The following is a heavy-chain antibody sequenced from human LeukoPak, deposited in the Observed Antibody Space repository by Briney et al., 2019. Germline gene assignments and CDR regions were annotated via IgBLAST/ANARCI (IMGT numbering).Heavy chain of an antibody. CDR2: ISSSTSYI. Sequence: GGSLRLSCAASGFTFNSYSMNWVRQAPGKGLEWVSSISSSTSYIYYADSVKGRFTISRDNAKNSLYLQMNSLRAEDTAVYYCARDRSPGNFDYWGQGTLVTVSS. CDR1: GFTFNSYS. V-gene: IGHV3-21*01. J-gene: IGHJ4*02. CDR3: ARDRSPGNFDY. D-gene: IGHD3-10*01.